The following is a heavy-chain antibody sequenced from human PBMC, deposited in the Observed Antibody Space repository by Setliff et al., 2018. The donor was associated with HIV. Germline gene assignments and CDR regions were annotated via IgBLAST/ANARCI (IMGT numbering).Heavy chain of an antibody. CDR3: ARSRYSGSYPPHAFDI. D-gene: IGHD1-26*01. CDR2: FIPILGKV. CDR1: GISFSSYP. J-gene: IGHJ3*02. V-gene: IGHV1-69*10. Sequence: SVKVSCKASGISFSSYPISWVRQAPGQGLEWMGVFIPILGKVHYAQKFQGRVTITADESTSTAYMGLSSLKSEDTAVYYCARSRYSGSYPPHAFDIWGQGTMVTVSS.